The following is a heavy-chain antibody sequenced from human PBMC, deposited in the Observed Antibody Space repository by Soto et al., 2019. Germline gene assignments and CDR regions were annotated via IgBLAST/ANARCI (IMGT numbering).Heavy chain of an antibody. CDR2: ISYDGSNK. D-gene: IGHD5-18*01. J-gene: IGHJ4*02. V-gene: IGHV3-30*18. CDR3: AKDLRGYSLMGGFDY. Sequence: QVQLVESGGGVVQPGRSLRLSCAASGFTFSSYGMHWVRQAPGKGLEWVAVISYDGSNKYYADSVKGRFTISRDNSKNTLYLQMNSLRAEDTAVYYCAKDLRGYSLMGGFDYWGQGTLVTVSS. CDR1: GFTFSSYG.